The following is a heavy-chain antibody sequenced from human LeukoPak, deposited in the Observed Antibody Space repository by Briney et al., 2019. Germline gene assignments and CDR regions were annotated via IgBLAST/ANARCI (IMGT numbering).Heavy chain of an antibody. CDR1: GFTVSSNY. Sequence: GGSLRLSCAASGFTVSSNYMSWVRQAPGKGLERVSAISGSGGSTYYADSVKGRFTISRDNSKNTLYLQMNSLRAEDTAVYYCAKTRKGIFGVVIRYFDYWGQGTLVTVSS. CDR3: AKTRKGIFGVVIRYFDY. CDR2: ISGSGGST. D-gene: IGHD3-3*01. V-gene: IGHV3-23*01. J-gene: IGHJ4*02.